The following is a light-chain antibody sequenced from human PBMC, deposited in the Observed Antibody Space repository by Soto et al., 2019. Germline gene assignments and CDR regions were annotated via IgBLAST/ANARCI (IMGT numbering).Light chain of an antibody. CDR3: QHYNSYSEA. CDR1: QSISSW. CDR2: KAS. Sequence: DIQMTQSPSILSASVGDRVTITCRASQSISSWLAWYQQKPGKAPNLLIHKASHLESGVPSRFGGSGSGTEFTLTISSLQPGDFATYYCQHYNSYSEAFGQGTKVDIK. V-gene: IGKV1-5*03. J-gene: IGKJ1*01.